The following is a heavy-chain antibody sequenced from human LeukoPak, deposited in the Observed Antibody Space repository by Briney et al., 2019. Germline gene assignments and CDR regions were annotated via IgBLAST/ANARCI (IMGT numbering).Heavy chain of an antibody. CDR1: GFTVSTNY. J-gene: IGHJ6*02. V-gene: IGHV3-66*01. D-gene: IGHD5-24*01. Sequence: GGSLRLSCAASGFTVSTNYMSWVRQAPGKGLEWVSLLHSSGSTYYTDSVEGRFTISRDSSKNTLYLQMNSLRAEDTAVYYCAGRDKGYYYGMDVWGQGTTVTVSS. CDR3: AGRDKGYYYGMDV. CDR2: LHSSGST.